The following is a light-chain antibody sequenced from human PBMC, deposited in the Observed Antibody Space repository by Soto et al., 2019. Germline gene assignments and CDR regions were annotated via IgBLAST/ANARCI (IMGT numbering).Light chain of an antibody. V-gene: IGKV1-5*01. Sequence: DIQMTQSPSSLSASVGDRVTITCQASQDISNYLNWYQQKPGKAPKLLIYDAYSLESGVQSRFSGSGSGTEFTLTISSLQPDDFATYYCQQYNSYSGTFGQGTKVDIK. CDR2: DAY. CDR1: QDISNY. CDR3: QQYNSYSGT. J-gene: IGKJ1*01.